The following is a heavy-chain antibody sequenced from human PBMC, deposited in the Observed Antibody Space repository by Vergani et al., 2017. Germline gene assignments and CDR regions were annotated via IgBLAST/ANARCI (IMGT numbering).Heavy chain of an antibody. J-gene: IGHJ4*02. V-gene: IGHV3-23*04. CDR3: AKGTYSSSWYRF. Sequence: EVQLVESGGGLVQPGGSLRLSCAASGFTFSSYWMHWVRQAPGKGLVWVSAISGSGGSTYYADSVKCRFTISRDNSKTTLYLQMNSLRAEDTAVYYCAKGTYSSSWYRFWGQGTLVTVSS. CDR1: GFTFSSYW. CDR2: ISGSGGST. D-gene: IGHD6-13*01.